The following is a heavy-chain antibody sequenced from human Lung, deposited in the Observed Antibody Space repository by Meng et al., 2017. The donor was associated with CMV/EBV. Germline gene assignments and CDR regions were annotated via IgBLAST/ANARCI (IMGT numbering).Heavy chain of an antibody. D-gene: IGHD1-1*01. J-gene: IGHJ4*02. Sequence: SAXVSWKASGYSFSDHFMHCVRQAPGQGLEWMGWIKPNSGDTNYAQNSQGRVTMTSDSSISSAYMELTRLTSDDTAVYFCARDHNWSPAYWGQGTLVTVSS. V-gene: IGHV1-2*02. CDR1: GYSFSDHF. CDR3: ARDHNWSPAY. CDR2: IKPNSGDT.